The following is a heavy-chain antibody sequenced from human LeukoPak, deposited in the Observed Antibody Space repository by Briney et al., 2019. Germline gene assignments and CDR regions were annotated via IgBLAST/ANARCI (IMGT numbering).Heavy chain of an antibody. J-gene: IGHJ6*03. V-gene: IGHV4-39*07. CDR3: ARLQGYDILTGYYYYYMDV. CDR1: GGSISSSSYY. Sequence: SETLSLTCTVSGGSISSSSYYWGWIRQPPGKGLEWIGSIYYSGSTYYNPSLKSRVTISVDTSKNQFSLKLSSVTAADTAVYYCARLQGYDILTGYYYYYMDVWGKGTTVTISS. D-gene: IGHD3-9*01. CDR2: IYYSGST.